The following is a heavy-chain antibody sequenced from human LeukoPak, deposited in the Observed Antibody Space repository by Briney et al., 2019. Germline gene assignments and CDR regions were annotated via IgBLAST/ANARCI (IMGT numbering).Heavy chain of an antibody. J-gene: IGHJ4*02. CDR2: INPNSGGT. D-gene: IGHD5-18*01. CDR1: GYTFTGYY. Sequence: ASVKVSCKASGYTFTGYYMHWVRQAPGQGLEWMGWINPNSGGTNYAQKFQGRVTMTRDASISTAYMELSRLRSDDTAVYYCAREATGGTAMGNYWGQGTLVTVSS. V-gene: IGHV1-2*02. CDR3: AREATGGTAMGNY.